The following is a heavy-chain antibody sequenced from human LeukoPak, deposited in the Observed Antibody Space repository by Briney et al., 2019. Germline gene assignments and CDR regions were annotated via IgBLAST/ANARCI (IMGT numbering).Heavy chain of an antibody. CDR3: AKSHRGHCSTTTCDDEGDY. CDR1: GFSFSNYG. J-gene: IGHJ4*02. CDR2: ISSGGDNT. D-gene: IGHD2-2*01. Sequence: PGGTPRLSCAASGFSFSNYGMSWVRQAPGKGLEWVSSISSGGDNTYYADSVRGRFTISRDNSKNTLYLQLNSLRAEDTAVYYCAKSHRGHCSTTTCDDEGDYWGQGTLVTVSS. V-gene: IGHV3-23*01.